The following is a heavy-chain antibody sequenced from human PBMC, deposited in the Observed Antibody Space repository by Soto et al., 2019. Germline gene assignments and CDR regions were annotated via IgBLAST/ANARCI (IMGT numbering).Heavy chain of an antibody. V-gene: IGHV3-23*01. D-gene: IGHD3-10*01. CDR3: AKDKGYYGSGSFYNWFGP. J-gene: IGHJ5*02. CDR2: ISGSGGST. Sequence: EVQLLESGGGLVQPGGSLRLSCAASGFTFSSYAMSWVRQAPGKGLEWVSAISGSGGSTYYADSVKGRFTISRDNSKNTLYLQMNSLRAEDTAVYYCAKDKGYYGSGSFYNWFGPWGQGTLVTVSS. CDR1: GFTFSSYA.